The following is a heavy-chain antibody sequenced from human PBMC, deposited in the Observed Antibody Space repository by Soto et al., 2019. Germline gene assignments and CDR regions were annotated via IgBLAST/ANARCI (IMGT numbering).Heavy chain of an antibody. CDR2: VSPSGTT. CDR1: GDSISVGYY. V-gene: IGHV4-31*03. Sequence: QVQLQESGPGLVKPSQTLSLTCTVSGDSISVGYYWSWIRQHPGKGLEWIGYVSPSGTTYYNPSLKSGVSIATDRSKNQFSLEVSSVTAADTAVYYCARDRGSYGMDVWGQGTTVTVSS. J-gene: IGHJ6*02. CDR3: ARDRGSYGMDV.